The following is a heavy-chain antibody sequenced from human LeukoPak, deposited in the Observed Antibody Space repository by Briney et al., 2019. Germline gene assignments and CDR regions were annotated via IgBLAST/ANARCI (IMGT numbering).Heavy chain of an antibody. D-gene: IGHD4-11*01. Sequence: PSETMSLTCTVSGGSLSSGGYYWGWLRQPPGKGLEWFGYIYYSGSTYYNPSLKSRVTISVDTSKNQFSLKLSSVTAADTAVYYCARRRLQSYYYGMDVWGQGTTVTVSS. J-gene: IGHJ6*02. V-gene: IGHV4-30-4*01. CDR3: ARRRLQSYYYGMDV. CDR2: IYYSGST. CDR1: GGSLSSGGYY.